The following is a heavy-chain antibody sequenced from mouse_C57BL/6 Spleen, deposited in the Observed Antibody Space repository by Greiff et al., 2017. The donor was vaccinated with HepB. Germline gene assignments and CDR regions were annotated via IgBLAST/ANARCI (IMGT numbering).Heavy chain of an antibody. V-gene: IGHV1-39*01. CDR3: AREGYYGSSYWYFDV. D-gene: IGHD1-1*01. J-gene: IGHJ1*03. CDR2: INPNYGTT. CDR1: GYSFTDYN. Sequence: EVQLKESGPELVKPGASVKISCKASGYSFTDYNMNWVKQSNGKSLEWIGVINPNYGTTSYNQKFKGKATLTVDQSSSTAYMQLNSLTSEDSAVYYCAREGYYGSSYWYFDVWGTGTTVTVSS.